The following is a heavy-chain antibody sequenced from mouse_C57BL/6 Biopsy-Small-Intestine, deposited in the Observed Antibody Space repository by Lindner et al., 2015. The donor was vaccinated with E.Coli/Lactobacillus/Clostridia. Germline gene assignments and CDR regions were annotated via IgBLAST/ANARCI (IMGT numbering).Heavy chain of an antibody. Sequence: VQLQESGAELARPGASVKLSCKASGCTFTSYDISWVKQRTGQGLEWIGKIYPRSGNTYYNEKFKGKATLTADKSSSTAYMQLCSLTSEDSAVYFCARREGYLYWGQGTLVTVSA. J-gene: IGHJ3*01. CDR2: IYPRSGNT. CDR3: ARREGYLY. CDR1: GCTFTSYD. D-gene: IGHD2-3*01. V-gene: IGHV1-81*01.